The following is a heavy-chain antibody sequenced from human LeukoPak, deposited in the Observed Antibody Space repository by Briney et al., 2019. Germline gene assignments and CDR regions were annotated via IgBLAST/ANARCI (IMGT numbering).Heavy chain of an antibody. J-gene: IGHJ3*02. Sequence: PSETLSLTCAVSGDSISSGGYSWSWIRQPPGKGLEWIGYIYHSGSTYYNPSLKSRVTILVDRSKNQFSLKLSSVTAADTAVYYCARLGTPHDAFDIWGQGTMVTVSS. CDR2: IYHSGST. D-gene: IGHD4-23*01. V-gene: IGHV4-30-2*01. CDR3: ARLGTPHDAFDI. CDR1: GDSISSGGYS.